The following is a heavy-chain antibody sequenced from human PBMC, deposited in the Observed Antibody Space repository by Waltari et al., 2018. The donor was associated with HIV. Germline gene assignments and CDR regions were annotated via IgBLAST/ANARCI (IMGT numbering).Heavy chain of an antibody. V-gene: IGHV3-21*04. CDR2: IRRGNNKK. Sequence: LVESGGGVVKIGGSIRLTCEASGFELRSYSMNWVRQSPVSGLEWVASIRRGNNKKHYLDSVRGRFVISRDNSESFVYLQMESVREEDTATYFCVRDDPGYGPIDYWGQGTPVTV. D-gene: IGHD3-10*01. J-gene: IGHJ4*02. CDR1: GFELRSYS. CDR3: VRDDPGYGPIDY.